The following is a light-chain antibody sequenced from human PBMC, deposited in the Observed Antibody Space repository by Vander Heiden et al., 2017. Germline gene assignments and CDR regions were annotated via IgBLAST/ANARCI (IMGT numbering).Light chain of an antibody. Sequence: QSALTQPASVYGSPGQSITISCTGTSSDVGAYDYVSWYQQHPGKAPKLIIHDVTNRPSGLSNRFSASKSDNTASLTISGLQAEDEADYYCNSFTASGTYVFGTGTKVTVL. J-gene: IGLJ1*01. V-gene: IGLV2-14*03. CDR3: NSFTASGTYV. CDR2: DVT. CDR1: SSDVGAYDY.